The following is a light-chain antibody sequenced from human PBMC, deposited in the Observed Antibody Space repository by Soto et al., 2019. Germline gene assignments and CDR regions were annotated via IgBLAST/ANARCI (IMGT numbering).Light chain of an antibody. Sequence: DIRMNQSPSTLSASVGDRVTITCRASQSIISLLAWYQQKPGKAPKLLIYKASSLESGAPSRFSGSGSGTEFTLTISSLQPDDFATYYCQHYNSYSEAFGQGTKVDI. CDR3: QHYNSYSEA. CDR1: QSIISL. V-gene: IGKV1-5*03. CDR2: KAS. J-gene: IGKJ1*01.